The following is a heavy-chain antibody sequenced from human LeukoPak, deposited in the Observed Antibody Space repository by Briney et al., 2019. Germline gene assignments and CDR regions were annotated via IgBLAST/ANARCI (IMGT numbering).Heavy chain of an antibody. D-gene: IGHD4-23*01. Sequence: SETLSLTCTVSGGSVSSSICYWGWIRQPPGKGLEWIGHIYYSGSTYYNPSLKSRVTISVDTSKNQFSLKLSAVTAADTAVYYCARALPGGAFDIWGQGTMVTVSS. V-gene: IGHV4-39*07. J-gene: IGHJ3*02. CDR2: IYYSGST. CDR3: ARALPGGAFDI. CDR1: GGSVSSSICY.